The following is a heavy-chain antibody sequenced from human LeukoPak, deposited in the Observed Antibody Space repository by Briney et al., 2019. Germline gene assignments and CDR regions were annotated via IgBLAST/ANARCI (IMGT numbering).Heavy chain of an antibody. CDR1: GYSFTSYW. D-gene: IGHD3-22*01. CDR3: ARLSDSSGYYLYWGAFDI. V-gene: IGHV5-51*01. CDR2: IYPGDSDI. J-gene: IGHJ3*02. Sequence: GESLKISCKGSGYSFTSYWIGWVRQMPGKGLEWMGIIYPGDSDIRYSPSFQGQVTISADRSICTAYLQWSSLKASDTAMYYCARLSDSSGYYLYWGAFDIWGQGTMVTVSS.